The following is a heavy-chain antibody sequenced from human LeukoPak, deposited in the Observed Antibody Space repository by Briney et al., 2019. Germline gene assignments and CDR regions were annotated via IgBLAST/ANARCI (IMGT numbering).Heavy chain of an antibody. CDR2: ISGSGGSK. J-gene: IGHJ3*02. V-gene: IGHV3-23*01. Sequence: GGSLRLSCVASGFTFSSYAMSWVRQAPGKGLEWVSAISGSGGSKYYEDSVKGRFTISRDNSKNTLYLQMNSLRAEDTAVYYCARGGSYLSAFDIWGQGTMVTVSS. D-gene: IGHD1-26*01. CDR1: GFTFSSYA. CDR3: ARGGSYLSAFDI.